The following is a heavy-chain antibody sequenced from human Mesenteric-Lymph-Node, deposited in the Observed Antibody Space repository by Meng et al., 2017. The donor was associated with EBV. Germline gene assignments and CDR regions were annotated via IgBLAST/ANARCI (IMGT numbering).Heavy chain of an antibody. CDR2: IVPNVGSG. Sequence: VPLEQLVPGRRTPADSVKVSCKASGYTFTSCAMNWGRQAPGPGLELGGAIVPNVGSGSYSQKFQGRVTITADRTTKTVYIAVSSLTSEATAVYYCAMSRAGHWKLLDNWGQGTLVTVSS. V-gene: IGHV1-69*06. CDR3: AMSRAGHWKLLDN. J-gene: IGHJ4*02. D-gene: IGHD1-1*01. CDR1: GYTFTSCA.